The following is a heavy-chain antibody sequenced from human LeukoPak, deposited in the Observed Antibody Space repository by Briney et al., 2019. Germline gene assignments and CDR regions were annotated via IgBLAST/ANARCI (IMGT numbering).Heavy chain of an antibody. V-gene: IGHV3-74*01. CDR1: GFTFTGYW. CDR3: VPNLFDY. CDR2: IGGEDNNR. J-gene: IGHJ4*02. Sequence: GGSLRLSCAASGFTFTGYWMSWVRQAPGKGLVWVSRIGGEDNNRTYADSVKGRFTISRDNAKNMLYLQMDRLRAEDTAVYYCVPNLFDYWGQGALVTVSS.